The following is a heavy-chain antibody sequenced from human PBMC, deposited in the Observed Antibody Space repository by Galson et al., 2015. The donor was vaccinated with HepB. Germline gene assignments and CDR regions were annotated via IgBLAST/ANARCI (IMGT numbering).Heavy chain of an antibody. CDR1: GFTFSSYG. J-gene: IGHJ1*01. CDR3: ARDSSGWYSGYFQH. D-gene: IGHD6-19*01. Sequence: SLRLSCAASGFTFSSYGMHWVRQAPGKGLEWVAVIWYDGSNKYYADSVKGRFTISRDNSKNTLYLQMNSLRAEDTAVYYCARDSSGWYSGYFQHWGQGTLVTVSS. V-gene: IGHV3-33*08. CDR2: IWYDGSNK.